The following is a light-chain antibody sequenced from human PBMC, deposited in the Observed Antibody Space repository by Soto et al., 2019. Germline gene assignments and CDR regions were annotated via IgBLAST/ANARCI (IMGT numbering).Light chain of an antibody. V-gene: IGKV3D-15*01. CDR2: DAS. CDR3: HSYDKWPPGT. Sequence: EIVMTQFPATLSESPGERVTLSCRASQSVSTNVAWYQQKPGEAPRLLIFDASARAVDIPGRFSGSVSGTEFTLTISSLQPEDFAVYLCHSYDKWPPGTFGQGTKVDI. CDR1: QSVSTN. J-gene: IGKJ1*01.